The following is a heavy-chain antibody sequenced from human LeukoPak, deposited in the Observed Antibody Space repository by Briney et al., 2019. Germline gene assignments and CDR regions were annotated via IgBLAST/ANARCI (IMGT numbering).Heavy chain of an antibody. CDR2: INNNGDST. Sequence: GGSLRLSCSASGFTFSSYPMHWVRQAPGKGLEYVAAINNNGDSTYYADSVKGRFTISRDNSKNTLYLQMNSLRADDTAVYYCAKERTGGWPFDYWGQGTLVTVSS. J-gene: IGHJ4*02. CDR3: AKERTGGWPFDY. D-gene: IGHD6-19*01. V-gene: IGHV3-64*04. CDR1: GFTFSSYP.